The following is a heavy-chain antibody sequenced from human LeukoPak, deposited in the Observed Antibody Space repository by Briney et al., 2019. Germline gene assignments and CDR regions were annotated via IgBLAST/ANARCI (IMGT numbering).Heavy chain of an antibody. J-gene: IGHJ4*02. CDR2: INPYNGNT. CDR3: ARDQFYRPYRGEAISFDY. CDR1: GYTFTGYY. Sequence: ASVKVSCKASGYTFTGYYMHWVRQAPGQGLEWMGWINPYNGNTHYAQKLQGRVTMTTDTSTSTAYMDLRSLRSDDTAVYYCARDQFYRPYRGEAISFDYWGQGTLVTVSS. D-gene: IGHD3-10*01. V-gene: IGHV1-18*04.